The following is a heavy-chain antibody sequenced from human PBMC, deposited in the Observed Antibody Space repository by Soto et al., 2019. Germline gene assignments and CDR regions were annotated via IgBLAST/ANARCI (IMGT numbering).Heavy chain of an antibody. J-gene: IGHJ6*04. V-gene: IGHV1-69*18. CDR2: ISPTFGRT. CDR3: ARDPLSSFAMDV. D-gene: IGHD3-10*02. CDR1: GDTFSSYA. Sequence: QVQLVQSGAEVKKPGSSVKVSCKASGDTFSSYAISWVRQAPGKGLEWMGKISPTFGRTNYAQKFQGRRSISADDSTSTAYMELTSLEAEDTAVYYCARDPLSSFAMDVWGEGTTVTVSS.